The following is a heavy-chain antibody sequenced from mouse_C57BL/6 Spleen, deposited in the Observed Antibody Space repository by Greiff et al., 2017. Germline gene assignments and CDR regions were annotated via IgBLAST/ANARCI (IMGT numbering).Heavy chain of an antibody. CDR2: IYPGDGDT. Sequence: VQLQQSGPELVKPGASVKISCKASGYAFSSSWMNWVKQRPGKGLECIGRIYPGDGDTNYNGQFKGKATLTADKSSSTAYMQLSGLTSEDSAVYFCARGGYDGYLRYWGQGTLVTVSA. CDR3: ARGGYDGYLRY. V-gene: IGHV1-82*01. J-gene: IGHJ3*01. D-gene: IGHD2-3*01. CDR1: GYAFSSSW.